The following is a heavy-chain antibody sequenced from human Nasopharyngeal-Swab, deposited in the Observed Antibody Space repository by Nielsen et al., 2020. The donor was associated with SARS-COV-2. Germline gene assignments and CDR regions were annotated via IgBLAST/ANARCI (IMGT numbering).Heavy chain of an antibody. Sequence: SETLSLTCSVSGALVSSGSFYWSWIRQSPGKGLEWIGSIYYSGNTYYNPSLEGRVTVSVDTSKNQLSLNLRSVTAADTAVYYCARHGGWEVTYYFDHWGQGTLVTVSS. V-gene: IGHV4-39*01. CDR2: IYYSGNT. J-gene: IGHJ4*02. CDR1: GALVSSGSFY. D-gene: IGHD2-15*01. CDR3: ARHGGWEVTYYFDH.